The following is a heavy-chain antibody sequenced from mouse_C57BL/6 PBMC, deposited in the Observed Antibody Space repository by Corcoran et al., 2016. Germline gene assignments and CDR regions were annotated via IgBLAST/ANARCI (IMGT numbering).Heavy chain of an antibody. CDR1: CYTFTSYW. CDR2: IFPGSGST. CDR3: ARSLCSSGYYALDY. Sequence: QVLLQQHGAELVKTVASVMMSCTASCYTFTSYWITCVQPRPGQGLEWIGDIFPGSGSTNYNEKFKSKATLTGDTSSSTAYMQLSSLTSEDSADYYGARSLCSSGYYALDYWGQGTSVTVSS. V-gene: IGHV1-55*01. D-gene: IGHD3-2*02. J-gene: IGHJ4*01.